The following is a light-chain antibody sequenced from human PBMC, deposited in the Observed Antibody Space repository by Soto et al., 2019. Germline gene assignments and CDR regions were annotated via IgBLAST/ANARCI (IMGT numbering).Light chain of an antibody. Sequence: QSALTQPASVSGSPGQSITISCTGTSSDVGSTFNYVSWYQHHPGKAPRLIMADVNHRPSGVADRFYGSKYGNTASLTISGVQPEDEAAYFCSAYSTGSTPGLFGVGTKVTVL. CDR1: SSDVGSTFNY. V-gene: IGLV2-14*03. J-gene: IGLJ3*02. CDR3: SAYSTGSTPGL. CDR2: DVN.